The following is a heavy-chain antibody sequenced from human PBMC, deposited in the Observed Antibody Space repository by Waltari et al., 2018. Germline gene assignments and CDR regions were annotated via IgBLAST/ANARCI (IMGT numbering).Heavy chain of an antibody. D-gene: IGHD6-19*01. CDR3: ATDPFGYSSGPPPIDY. Sequence: QVQLVQSGAEVKKPGASVKVSCKVSGYTLTELSMHWVRQAPGKGLEWMGGCDPEDGETIYAQKFQGRVTMTEDTSTDTAYMELSSLRSEDTAVYYCATDPFGYSSGPPPIDYWGQGTLVTVSS. CDR2: CDPEDGET. V-gene: IGHV1-24*01. J-gene: IGHJ4*02. CDR1: GYTLTELS.